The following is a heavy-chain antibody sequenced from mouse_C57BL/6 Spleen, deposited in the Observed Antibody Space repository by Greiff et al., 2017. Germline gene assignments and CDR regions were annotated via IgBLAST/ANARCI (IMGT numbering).Heavy chain of an antibody. V-gene: IGHV1-80*01. J-gene: IGHJ1*03. Sequence: QVQLQQSGAELVKPGASVKISCKASGYAFSSYWMNWVKQRPGKGLEWIGQIYPGDGDTKYNVKFKGKATLTADKSSSTAYMQLNSLTSEDSAVYFWARSPKYVSWYFDVWDTGTTVTVSS. D-gene: IGHD2-14*01. CDR1: GYAFSSYW. CDR3: ARSPKYVSWYFDV. CDR2: IYPGDGDT.